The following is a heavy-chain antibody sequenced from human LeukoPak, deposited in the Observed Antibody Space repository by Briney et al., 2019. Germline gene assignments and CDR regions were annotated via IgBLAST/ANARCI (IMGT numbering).Heavy chain of an antibody. Sequence: GGSLRLSCAASGFTFSSYAMSWVRQAPGKGLEWVSAISGSGVSTYYADSVKGRFTISRDNSKNTLYLQMNSLRAEDTAVYYCAKEIAVAGTNYYYGMDVWGQGTTVTVSS. D-gene: IGHD6-19*01. V-gene: IGHV3-23*01. CDR2: ISGSGVST. CDR1: GFTFSSYA. CDR3: AKEIAVAGTNYYYGMDV. J-gene: IGHJ6*02.